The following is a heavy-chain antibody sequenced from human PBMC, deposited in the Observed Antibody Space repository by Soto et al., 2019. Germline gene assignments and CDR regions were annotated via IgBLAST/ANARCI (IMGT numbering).Heavy chain of an antibody. J-gene: IGHJ5*02. V-gene: IGHV2-5*02. CDR1: GFSLSTSGVG. D-gene: IGHD3-3*01. Sequence: QITLKESGPTLVKPTQTLTLTCTFSGFSLSTSGVGVGWIRQPPGKALEWLALIYWDDDKRYSPSLKSRLTIPKATSKNQVVLTMTNMDPVDTATYYCAHSITIFGVVIGNWFDPWGQGTLVTVSS. CDR2: IYWDDDK. CDR3: AHSITIFGVVIGNWFDP.